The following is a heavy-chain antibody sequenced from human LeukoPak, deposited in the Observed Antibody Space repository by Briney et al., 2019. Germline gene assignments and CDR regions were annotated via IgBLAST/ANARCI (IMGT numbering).Heavy chain of an antibody. J-gene: IGHJ4*02. Sequence: GRSPRLSCAASGLTFDDYVMHWVRQAPGKGLEWVSGINWNSGSIDYAGSVKGRFTISRDNARNSLYLQMNSLRAEDTAVYYCARLFGGVTTFDYWGQGALVTVSS. V-gene: IGHV3-9*01. CDR1: GLTFDDYV. CDR2: INWNSGSI. CDR3: ARLFGGVTTFDY. D-gene: IGHD2-8*02.